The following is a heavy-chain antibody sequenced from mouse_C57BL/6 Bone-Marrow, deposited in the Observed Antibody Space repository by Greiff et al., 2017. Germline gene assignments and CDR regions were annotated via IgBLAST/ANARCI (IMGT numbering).Heavy chain of an antibody. CDR3: AREGFYGYDGPCWYFDV. V-gene: IGHV1-81*01. Sequence: VQLQQSGAELARPGASVKLSCKASGYTFTSYGISWVRQRTGQGLEWIGEIYPRSGNTYSNEKFKGKATLTADKSSSTAYMELRSLSSEDSAVYFCAREGFYGYDGPCWYFDVWGTGTTVTVSS. CDR1: GYTFTSYG. J-gene: IGHJ1*03. CDR2: IYPRSGNT. D-gene: IGHD2-2*01.